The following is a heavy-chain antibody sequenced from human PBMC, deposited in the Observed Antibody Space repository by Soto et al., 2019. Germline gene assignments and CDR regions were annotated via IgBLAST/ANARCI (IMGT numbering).Heavy chain of an antibody. CDR2: IYYSGST. D-gene: IGHD2-21*02. J-gene: IGHJ4*02. CDR1: GGSVSGGSYY. CDR3: ARAGYCGGDCYPGYPMDY. Sequence: SETLSLTCTVSGGSVSGGSYYWSWIRQPPGKGLEWIGYIYYSGSTNYNPSLKSRVTISVDTSKNQFSLKLSSVTAADTAVYYCARAGYCGGDCYPGYPMDYWGQGTLVTV. V-gene: IGHV4-61*01.